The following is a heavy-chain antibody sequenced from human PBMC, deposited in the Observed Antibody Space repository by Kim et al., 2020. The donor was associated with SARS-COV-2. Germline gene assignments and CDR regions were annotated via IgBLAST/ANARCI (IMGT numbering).Heavy chain of an antibody. CDR2: ISSSTSYN. CDR1: GFSFSDYS. CDR3: ARDLGNKIFTRWFFDL. D-gene: IGHD3-3*01. Sequence: GGSLRLSCASIGFSFSDYSMNWVRQAPGKGLEWVAYISSSTSYNFYSYSVKGRFTVSRDGAKNSLYLQMDNLRADDTAVYHCARDLGNKIFTRWFFDLWGRGTRVIVSS. J-gene: IGHJ2*01. V-gene: IGHV3-21*06.